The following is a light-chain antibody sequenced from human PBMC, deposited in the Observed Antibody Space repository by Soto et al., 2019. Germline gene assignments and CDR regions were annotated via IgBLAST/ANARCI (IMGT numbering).Light chain of an antibody. CDR3: QNYKRAPIT. J-gene: IGKJ5*01. CDR2: GAS. Sequence: EIRMTQSPSSLSASVGDRASIXCRASQGLGSDVAWFQQTPGKVPKHLIYGASKLQKGGPSRFSGGGSGTNFTRTISSLQPEDVATYYGQNYKRAPITFGQGTRLEIK. V-gene: IGKV1-27*01. CDR1: QGLGSD.